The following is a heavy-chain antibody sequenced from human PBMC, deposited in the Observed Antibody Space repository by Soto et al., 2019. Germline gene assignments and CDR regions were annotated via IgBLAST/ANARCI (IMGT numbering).Heavy chain of an antibody. CDR3: AKDRHPDGVWDIDW. D-gene: IGHD4-17*01. Sequence: GGSLRLSCAASGFTVHEYTMNWVRQAPGKGLEWVSGIYGAASGIYYADSVRGRFTISRDNSRNTVYLQMNNLRAEDTAVYYCAKDRHPDGVWDIDWWGQGARVTVSS. J-gene: IGHJ4*02. CDR2: IYGAASGI. CDR1: GFTVHEYT. V-gene: IGHV3-23*01.